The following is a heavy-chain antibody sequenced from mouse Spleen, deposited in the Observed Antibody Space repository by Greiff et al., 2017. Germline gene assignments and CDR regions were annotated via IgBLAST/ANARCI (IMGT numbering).Heavy chain of an antibody. D-gene: IGHD1-1*01. V-gene: IGHV1-50*01. CDR2: IDPSDSYT. CDR3: ARDYGSSYGYFVV. CDR1: GYTFTSYW. J-gene: IGHJ1*03. Sequence: QVQLQQSGAELVKPGASVKLSRKASGYTFTSYWIHWVKQRPGQGLEWIGEIDPSDSYTNYNQSFKGKATLTVDTSSSTAYMQLSSLTSEDSAVYYCARDYGSSYGYFVVWGTGTTVTVSS.